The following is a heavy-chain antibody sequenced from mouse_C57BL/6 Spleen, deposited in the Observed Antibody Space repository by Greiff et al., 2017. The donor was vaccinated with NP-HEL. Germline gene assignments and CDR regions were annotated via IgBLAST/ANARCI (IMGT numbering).Heavy chain of an antibody. V-gene: IGHV1-53*01. D-gene: IGHD1-1*01. J-gene: IGHJ1*03. CDR3: AREDYYGSSHWYFDV. CDR1: GYTFTSYW. CDR2: INPSNGGT. Sequence: QVQLQQPGTELVKPGASVKPSCKASGYTFTSYWMHWVKQRPGQGLEWIGNINPSNGGTNYNEKFKSKATLTVDKSSSTAYMQLSSLTSEDSAVYYCAREDYYGSSHWYFDVWGTGTAVTVSS.